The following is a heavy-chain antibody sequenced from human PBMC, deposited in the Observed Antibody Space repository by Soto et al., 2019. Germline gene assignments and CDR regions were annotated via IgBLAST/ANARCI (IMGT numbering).Heavy chain of an antibody. CDR1: GYSFTSDG. J-gene: IGHJ3*02. D-gene: IGHD5-12*01. CDR2: ISAYNANT. Sequence: ASLKVSCKASGYSFTSDGISWVRQAPGQGLEWMGWISAYNANTKYAQNLQGRVTMTTDTSTSTAYMELRSLRSDDTAVYYCARDETTIDAFDIWGQGTMVTVSS. V-gene: IGHV1-18*01. CDR3: ARDETTIDAFDI.